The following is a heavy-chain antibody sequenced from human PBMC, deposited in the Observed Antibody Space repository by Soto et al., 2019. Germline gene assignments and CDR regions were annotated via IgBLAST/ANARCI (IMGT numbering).Heavy chain of an antibody. V-gene: IGHV1-18*01. CDR3: AGALAVAATGWFDP. CDR2: ISAYNGNT. D-gene: IGHD6-19*01. CDR1: GYTFTSYG. Sequence: GASVKVSCKASGYTFTSYGISWVRQAPGQGPEWMGWISAYNGNTNYAQKLQGRVTMTTDTSTSTAYMELRSLRSDDTAVYYCAGALAVAATGWFDPWGQGTLVTVS. J-gene: IGHJ5*02.